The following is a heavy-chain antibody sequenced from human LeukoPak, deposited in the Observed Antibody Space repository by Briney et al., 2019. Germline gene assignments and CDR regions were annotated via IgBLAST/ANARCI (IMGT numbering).Heavy chain of an antibody. V-gene: IGHV3-69-1*01. D-gene: IGHD1-1*01. CDR3: AKGLEVESRLDS. J-gene: IGHJ4*02. CDR2: ISRLGTF. Sequence: GGSLRLSCSASGFMYSAYSMYWVRQAQGKGLEWVSGISRLGTFYSDSVKGRFTISRDNSRNTLFLQMNSLTVDDTAVYYCAKGLEVESRLDSWGQGTLVTVSS. CDR1: GFMYSAYS.